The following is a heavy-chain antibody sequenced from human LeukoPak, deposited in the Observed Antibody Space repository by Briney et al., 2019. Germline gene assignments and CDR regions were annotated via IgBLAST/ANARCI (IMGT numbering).Heavy chain of an antibody. CDR2: ISYDGSNK. V-gene: IGHV3-30-3*01. Sequence: GSLRLSCAASGFTFSSYAMHWVRQAPGKGLEWVAVISYDGSNKYYADSVKGRFTISRDNSKNTLYLQMNSLRAEDTAVYYCARSQDSSSWYSGYYFDYWGQGTLVTVSS. J-gene: IGHJ4*02. CDR1: GFTFSSYA. D-gene: IGHD6-13*01. CDR3: ARSQDSSSWYSGYYFDY.